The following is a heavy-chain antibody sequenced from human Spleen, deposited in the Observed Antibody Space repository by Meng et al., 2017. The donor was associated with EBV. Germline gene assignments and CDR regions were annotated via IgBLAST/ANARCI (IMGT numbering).Heavy chain of an antibody. CDR1: GGSISSSDW. CDR2: IFHDGTT. V-gene: IGHV4-4*02. D-gene: IGHD2-8*02. J-gene: IGHJ4*02. CDR3: ARDRRVSDCARGVCSNAVNYFFDY. Sequence: QVQLQESGPGLVKPSGTLSLTCAVSGGSISSSDWWSWVRQPPGKGLEWIGEIFHDGTTNYNPSLKSRVTMSVDKSKNQFSLKLSSVTAADTAVYYCARDRRVSDCARGVCSNAVNYFFDYWGQGTLVTVAS.